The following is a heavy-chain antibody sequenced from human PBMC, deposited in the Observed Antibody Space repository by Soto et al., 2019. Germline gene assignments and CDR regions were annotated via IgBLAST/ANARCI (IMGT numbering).Heavy chain of an antibody. D-gene: IGHD2-8*01. V-gene: IGHV3-23*01. CDR3: AKGSHLVVLMVYAAFDY. CDR1: GFTCSSYA. CDR2: ISGSGGST. J-gene: IGHJ4*02. Sequence: PGGSLRLSCAASGFTCSSYAMSWVRQAPGKGLEWVSAISGSGGSTYYADSVKGRFTISRDNSKNTLYLQMNSLRAEDTAVYYCAKGSHLVVLMVYAAFDYSGQGPLVTVSS.